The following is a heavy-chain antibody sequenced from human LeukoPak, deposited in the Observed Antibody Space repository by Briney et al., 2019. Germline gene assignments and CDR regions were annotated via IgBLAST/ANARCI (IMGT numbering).Heavy chain of an antibody. CDR1: GGSISSSSYY. Sequence: PSETLSLTCTVSGGSISSSSYYWGWIRQPPGQGLEWIGSIYYSGSTYYNPSLKSRVTISVDTSKNQFPLKLSSVTAADTAVYYCARHQVSLYDILTGYDYWGQGTLVTVSS. CDR3: ARHQVSLYDILTGYDY. D-gene: IGHD3-9*01. V-gene: IGHV4-39*01. J-gene: IGHJ4*02. CDR2: IYYSGST.